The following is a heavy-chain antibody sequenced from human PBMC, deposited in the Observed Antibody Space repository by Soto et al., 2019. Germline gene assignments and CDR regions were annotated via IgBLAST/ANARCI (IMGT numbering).Heavy chain of an antibody. Sequence: ASVKVSCKASGFTFTSSAVQWVRQARGQRLEWIGWIVVGSGNTNYAQKFQERVTITRDMSTSTAYMELSSLRSEDTAVYYCAAGGYPSYGMDVWGQGTTVTVSS. J-gene: IGHJ6*02. D-gene: IGHD6-25*01. CDR2: IVVGSGNT. V-gene: IGHV1-58*01. CDR1: GFTFTSSA. CDR3: AAGGYPSYGMDV.